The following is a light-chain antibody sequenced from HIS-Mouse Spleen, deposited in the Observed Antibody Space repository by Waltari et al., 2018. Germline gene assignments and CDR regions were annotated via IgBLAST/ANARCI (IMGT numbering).Light chain of an antibody. CDR3: CSYAGSWV. CDR1: SSDVGGYNY. J-gene: IGLJ3*02. CDR2: DFS. Sequence: QSALTQPRSVSGSPGQSVPIPCTGTSSDVGGYNYVPVYQQPPGKAPKLLLYDFSKPPSGCPDRFSGFKSGNPASLTISGLQAEDEADYYCCSYAGSWVFGGGTKLTVL. V-gene: IGLV2-11*01.